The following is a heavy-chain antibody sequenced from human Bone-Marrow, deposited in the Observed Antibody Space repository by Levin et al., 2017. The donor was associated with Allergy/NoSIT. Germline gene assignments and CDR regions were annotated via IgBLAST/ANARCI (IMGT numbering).Heavy chain of an antibody. V-gene: IGHV4-30-4*01. D-gene: IGHD2-8*01. Sequence: SETLSLTCSVSGVSVRNGEHNWSWLRQPPGKGLEWIGNVYDRGITDYSPSVKSRVTTSVDTSKNEFSLRLTSVTAADTAVHFCARVGVVPAGQVLAFLRDSWGQGTLVTVSS. J-gene: IGHJ4*02. CDR3: ARVGVVPAGQVLAFLRDS. CDR2: VYDRGIT. CDR1: GVSVRNGEHN.